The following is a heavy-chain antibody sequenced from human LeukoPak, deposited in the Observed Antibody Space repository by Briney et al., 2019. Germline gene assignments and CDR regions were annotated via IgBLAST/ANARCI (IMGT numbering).Heavy chain of an antibody. J-gene: IGHJ4*02. CDR1: GGSMRSYY. D-gene: IGHD2-2*01. Sequence: SETLSLTCTVSGGSMRSYYWNWIRQPPGKGLEWIGYIYYSGTTNYNPSLKSRVTISVDTSKNQFSLKLSSVTTADTAVYYCARDEGGQLNYFDYWGQGTLVTVSS. CDR3: ARDEGGQLNYFDY. CDR2: IYYSGTT. V-gene: IGHV4-59*01.